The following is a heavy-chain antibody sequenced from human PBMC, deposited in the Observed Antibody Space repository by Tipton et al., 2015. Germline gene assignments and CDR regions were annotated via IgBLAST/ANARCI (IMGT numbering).Heavy chain of an antibody. CDR3: ARGLNSVVAATLGY. CDR1: GFTFSSYA. D-gene: IGHD2-15*01. J-gene: IGHJ4*02. Sequence: LRLSCAASGFTFSSYAMSWIRQSPGKGLEYIGYIYYSGSTNYNPSLKSRVTISVDTSKNQFSLKLSSVTAVDTAVYYCARGLNSVVAATLGYWGQGTLVTVSS. V-gene: IGHV4-59*01. CDR2: IYYSGST.